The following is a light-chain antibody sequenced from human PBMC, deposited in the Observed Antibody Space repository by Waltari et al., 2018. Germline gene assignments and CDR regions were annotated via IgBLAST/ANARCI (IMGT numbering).Light chain of an antibody. CDR2: KVS. CDR3: MQGTHWPYT. Sequence: DVVMTQSPLSLPVTLGQPASISCRSSQSLVYRDGNTFLNWFQQRPGQSPRRLIYKVSNRDSGVPDRFSGSESGTDFTLKISSVEAEDVGVYYCMQGTHWPYTFGQGTKLEIK. J-gene: IGKJ2*01. CDR1: QSLVYRDGNTF. V-gene: IGKV2-30*01.